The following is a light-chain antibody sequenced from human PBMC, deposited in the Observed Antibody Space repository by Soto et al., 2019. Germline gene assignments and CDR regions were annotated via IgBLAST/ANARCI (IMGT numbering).Light chain of an antibody. Sequence: IVLTQSPGTLSLSPGERATLSCRASQSVSSSYLAWYQQKPGQAPRLLIYGASSRATGIPDRFSGSGSGTDFTITINRLEPEDFAVYYCQQYGSSITFGQGTRLEIK. J-gene: IGKJ5*01. V-gene: IGKV3-20*01. CDR2: GAS. CDR1: QSVSSSY. CDR3: QQYGSSIT.